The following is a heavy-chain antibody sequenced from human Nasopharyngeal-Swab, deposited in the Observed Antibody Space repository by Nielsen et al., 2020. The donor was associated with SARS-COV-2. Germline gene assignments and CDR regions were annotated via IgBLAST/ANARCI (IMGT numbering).Heavy chain of an antibody. D-gene: IGHD2-2*01. CDR1: GGSVSSGSYY. J-gene: IGHJ3*02. CDR2: IYYSGST. V-gene: IGHV4-61*01. Sequence: SETLSLTCTVSGGSVSSGSYYWSWIRQPPGKGLEWIGYIYYSGSTNYNPSLKSRVTISVDTSKNQFSLKLSSVTAADTAVYYCARDPLVPAASGAFDIWGQGTMVTVSS. CDR3: ARDPLVPAASGAFDI.